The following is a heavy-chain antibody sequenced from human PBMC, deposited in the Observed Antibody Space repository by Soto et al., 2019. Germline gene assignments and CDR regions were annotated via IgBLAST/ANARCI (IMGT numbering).Heavy chain of an antibody. J-gene: IGHJ4*02. V-gene: IGHV3-9*01. CDR1: GFTFDDYA. Sequence: PGGSLRLSCAASGFTFDDYAMHWVRQAPGKGLEWVSGISWNSGSIGYADSVKGRFTISRDNAKNSLYLQTNSLRAEDTAVYYCAREITIFGVTRYYFDYWGQGTPVTVSS. CDR3: AREITIFGVTRYYFDY. CDR2: ISWNSGSI. D-gene: IGHD3-3*01.